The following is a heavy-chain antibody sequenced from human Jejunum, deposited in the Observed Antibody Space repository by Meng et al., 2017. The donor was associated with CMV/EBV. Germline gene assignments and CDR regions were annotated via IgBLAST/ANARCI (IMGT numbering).Heavy chain of an antibody. CDR2: LYSGGIT. D-gene: IGHD6-6*01. V-gene: IGHV3-66*02. CDR3: AREHFISSYYYYAMDV. Sequence: FTVSSNYMSWVRQTPGKGLEWVSVLYSGGITYYADSVKGRFTISRDNSKNTLYLQMNSLRAEDTAVYYCAREHFISSYYYYAMDVWGQGTTVTVSS. CDR1: FTVSSNY. J-gene: IGHJ6*02.